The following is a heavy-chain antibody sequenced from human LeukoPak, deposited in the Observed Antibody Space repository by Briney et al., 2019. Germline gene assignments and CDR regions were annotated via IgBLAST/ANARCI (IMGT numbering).Heavy chain of an antibody. CDR1: GFTFDDYG. CDR2: ISSSSSYI. CDR3: ARAGSRSRNNWFDP. D-gene: IGHD3-10*01. V-gene: IGHV3-21*01. J-gene: IGHJ5*02. Sequence: GGSLRLSCAASGFTFDDYGMSWVRQAPGKGLEWVSSISSSSSYIYYADSVKGRFTISRDNAKNSLYLQMNSLRAEDTAVYYCARAGSRSRNNWFDPWGQGTLVTVSS.